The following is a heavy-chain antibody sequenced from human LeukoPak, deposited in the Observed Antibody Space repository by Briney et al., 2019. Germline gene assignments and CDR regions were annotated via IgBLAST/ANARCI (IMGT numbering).Heavy chain of an antibody. CDR1: GYTFTSYD. Sequence: ASVKVSCKASGYTFTSYDINWVRQATGQGLEWMEWMNPNSGNTGYAQKFQGRVTITRNTSISTAYMELSSLRSEDTAVYYCAREVSWVDYYYFDYWGRGTLVTVSS. D-gene: IGHD5-12*01. CDR2: MNPNSGNT. V-gene: IGHV1-8*03. CDR3: AREVSWVDYYYFDY. J-gene: IGHJ4*02.